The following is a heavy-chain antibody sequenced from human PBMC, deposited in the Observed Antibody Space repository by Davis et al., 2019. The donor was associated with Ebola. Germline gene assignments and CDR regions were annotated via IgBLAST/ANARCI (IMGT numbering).Heavy chain of an antibody. D-gene: IGHD4-17*01. V-gene: IGHV4-31*03. CDR2: TYYSGST. Sequence: LRLSCTVSGGSISSSGYYWSWIRQHPGKGLEWIGYTYYSGSTDYNPSLKSRVTISVDTSKNQFSLKLTSVTAADTAVYYCARGNYGDYIVLYYYNMDVWGQGTTVTVSS. CDR1: GGSISSSGYY. J-gene: IGHJ6*02. CDR3: ARGNYGDYIVLYYYNMDV.